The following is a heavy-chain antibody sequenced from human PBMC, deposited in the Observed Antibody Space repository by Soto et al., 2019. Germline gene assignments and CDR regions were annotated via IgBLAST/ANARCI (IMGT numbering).Heavy chain of an antibody. CDR2: ISGSGGST. D-gene: IGHD6-19*01. V-gene: IGHV3-23*01. J-gene: IGHJ3*02. CDR1: GFTFSNYA. CDR3: STETGAGDAFDI. Sequence: EVQLLESGGGLVQPGGSLRLSCAASGFTFSNYAMSWVRQAPGKGLEWVSGISGSGGSTYYADSVKGRFTISRDKSKNTLYLQMNSLRDEDTDVYHCSTETGAGDAFDIWGQGTKVTVSS.